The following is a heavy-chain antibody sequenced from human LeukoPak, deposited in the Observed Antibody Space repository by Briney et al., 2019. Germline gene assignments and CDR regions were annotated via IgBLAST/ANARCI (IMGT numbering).Heavy chain of an antibody. CDR1: GFTFSMYA. CDR2: ISSDGGST. J-gene: IGHJ6*02. V-gene: IGHV3-64*01. Sequence: GGSLRLSCAASGFTFSMYAMHWVRQAPGKGLEYVSAISSDGGSTYYANSVKGRFTISRDNSKNTLYLQMGSLRAEDMAVYYCLNYGRDGWSQGTTVTVSS. CDR3: LNYGRDG.